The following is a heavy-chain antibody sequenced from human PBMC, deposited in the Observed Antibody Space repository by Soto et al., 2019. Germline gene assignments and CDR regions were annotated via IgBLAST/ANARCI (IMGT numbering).Heavy chain of an antibody. CDR1: GYTFTSYA. V-gene: IGHV1-3*01. J-gene: IGHJ3*02. Sequence: GASVKVSCKASGYTFTSYAMHWVRQAPGQRLEWMGWINAGNGNTKYSQKFQGRVTITRDTSASTAYMELSSLRSEDTAVYYCARDLVDSGYDLGHAFDIWGQGTRVTV. CDR3: ARDLVDSGYDLGHAFDI. CDR2: INAGNGNT. D-gene: IGHD5-12*01.